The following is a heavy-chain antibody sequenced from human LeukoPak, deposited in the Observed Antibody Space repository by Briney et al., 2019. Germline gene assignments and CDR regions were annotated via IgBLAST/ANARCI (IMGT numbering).Heavy chain of an antibody. J-gene: IGHJ3*02. V-gene: IGHV4-39*07. CDR3: ARAESVGAKGPSGAFDI. D-gene: IGHD1-26*01. CDR2: ISYSGTT. Sequence: PSETLSLTCTVSGGSISSRPYYWGWVRQPPGKGLEWIGTISYSGTTYYSPSLKSRVTISLDTSKNQFSLKLSSVTAADTAMYYCARAESVGAKGPSGAFDIWGQGTMVTVSS. CDR1: GGSISSRPYY.